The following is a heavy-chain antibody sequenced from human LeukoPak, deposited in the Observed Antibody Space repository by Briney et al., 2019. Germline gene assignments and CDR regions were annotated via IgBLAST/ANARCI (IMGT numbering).Heavy chain of an antibody. CDR1: GYSISSGYY. D-gene: IGHD1-1*01. CDR3: ARESLQYDGGYFDY. Sequence: SETLSLTCTVSGYSISSGYYWGWIRQPPGKGLEWIGSIYHSGSTYYNPSLKSRVTISVDTSKNQFSLKLSSVTAADTAVYYCARESLQYDGGYFDYWGQGTLVTVSS. V-gene: IGHV4-38-2*02. CDR2: IYHSGST. J-gene: IGHJ4*02.